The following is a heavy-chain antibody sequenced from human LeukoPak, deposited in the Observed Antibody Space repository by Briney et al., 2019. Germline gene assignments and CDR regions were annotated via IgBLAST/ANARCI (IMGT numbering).Heavy chain of an antibody. J-gene: IGHJ6*03. CDR1: GGTFSSYA. CDR3: ARVIVGCSSTSCYTDYYYYYMDV. Sequence: SVKVSCKASGGTFSSYAISWVRQAPGQGLEWMGGIIPIFGTANYAQKFQGRVTITTDESTSTAYMELSSLRSEDTAVYYCARVIVGCSSTSCYTDYYYYYMDVWGKGTTVTVSS. D-gene: IGHD2-2*02. V-gene: IGHV1-69*05. CDR2: IIPIFGTA.